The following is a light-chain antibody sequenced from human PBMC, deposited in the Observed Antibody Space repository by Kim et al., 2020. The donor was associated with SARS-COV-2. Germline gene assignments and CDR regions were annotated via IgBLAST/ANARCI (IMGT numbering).Light chain of an antibody. CDR1: SLRSYY. J-gene: IGLJ1*01. Sequence: LGQTVRITGQGDSLRSYYASWYQQKPGQAPVLVIYGKNNRPSGIPDRFSGSSSGNTASLTITGAQAEDEADYYCNSRDSSGNHLVFGTGTKVTVL. CDR3: NSRDSSGNHLV. CDR2: GKN. V-gene: IGLV3-19*01.